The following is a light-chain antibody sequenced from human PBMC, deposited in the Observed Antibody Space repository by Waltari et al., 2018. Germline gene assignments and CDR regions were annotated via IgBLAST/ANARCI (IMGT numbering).Light chain of an antibody. V-gene: IGLV3-21*01. J-gene: IGLJ7*01. CDR3: QVWDVESDHVF. CDR2: TNS. Sequence: SYGLTQPPSVSVSPGQTARITCGGDYFGPEVVNWYQQKPPQAPLLVIYTNSARPSGIPDRFSGSRSGNTATLIIGGVEAGDEAEYYCQVWDVESDHVFFGGGTRLTVL. CDR1: YFGPEV.